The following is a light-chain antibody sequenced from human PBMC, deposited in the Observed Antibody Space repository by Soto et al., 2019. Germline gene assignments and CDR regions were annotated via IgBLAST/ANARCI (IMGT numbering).Light chain of an antibody. CDR1: HDITSF. CDR3: QHCDYLPI. V-gene: IGKV1-33*01. Sequence: DIQMTQSPSSLSASVGDRVTITCQASHDITSFLNWYQHKPGRAPKLLIYVASILEAGVPTRFSGSGSGTHFTFTISSLQPEDVATYYCQHCDYLPIFGPGTTVDFK. J-gene: IGKJ3*01. CDR2: VAS.